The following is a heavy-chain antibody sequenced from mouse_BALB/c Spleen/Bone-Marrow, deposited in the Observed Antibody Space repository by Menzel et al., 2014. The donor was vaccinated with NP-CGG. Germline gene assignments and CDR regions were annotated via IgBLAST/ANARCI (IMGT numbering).Heavy chain of an antibody. CDR3: ASYYYGSSRFAY. CDR2: IDPANGNT. J-gene: IGHJ3*01. V-gene: IGHV14-3*02. D-gene: IGHD1-1*01. CDR1: GFNIKDTY. Sequence: VQLQQPGAELVKPGASVKLSCTASGFNIKDTYMHWVKQRPEQGLEWIGRIDPANGNTKYDPKFQGKATITADTSSNTAYLQLSSLTSEDTAVYYCASYYYGSSRFAYWAKGLWSLSLQ.